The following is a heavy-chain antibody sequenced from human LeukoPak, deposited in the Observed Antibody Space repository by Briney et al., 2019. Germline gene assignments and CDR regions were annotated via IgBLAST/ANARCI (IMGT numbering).Heavy chain of an antibody. CDR3: AREYSSKFNVGAFDI. CDR2: MNPNSGNT. J-gene: IGHJ3*02. Sequence: GASVKVSCKASGYTFTGYYMHWVRQATGQGLEWMGWMNPNSGNTGYAQKFQGRVTITRNTSISTAYMELSSLRSEDTAVYYCAREYSSKFNVGAFDIWGQGTMVTVSS. V-gene: IGHV1-8*03. CDR1: GYTFTGYY. D-gene: IGHD6-6*01.